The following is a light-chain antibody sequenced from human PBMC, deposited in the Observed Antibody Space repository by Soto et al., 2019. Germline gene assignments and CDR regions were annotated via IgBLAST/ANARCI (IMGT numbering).Light chain of an antibody. J-gene: IGKJ1*01. CDR1: QSVTTN. Sequence: EIVLTQYTGTLSLSPGERATLSCRASQSVTTNMAWYQQKPGQAPRLLIYGASTRATGIPARFSGSGSGTDFTLTISRLEPEDFAVYYCHHYGISPPWTFGQGSMV. CDR2: GAS. V-gene: IGKV3-20*01. CDR3: HHYGISPPWT.